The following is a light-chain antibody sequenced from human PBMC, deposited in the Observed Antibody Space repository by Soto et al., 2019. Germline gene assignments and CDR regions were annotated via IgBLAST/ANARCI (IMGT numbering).Light chain of an antibody. CDR1: QSVSSNY. CDR2: GAS. J-gene: IGKJ4*01. V-gene: IGKV3D-20*02. Sequence: EIVLTQSPGTLSLSPGERATLSCRASQSVSSNYLAWYQQKPGQAPRLLIYGASSRATGIPDRFSGSGSGTDFTLTISRLEPEDFAVYYCQHRSSWPLSFGGGTKVDIK. CDR3: QHRSSWPLS.